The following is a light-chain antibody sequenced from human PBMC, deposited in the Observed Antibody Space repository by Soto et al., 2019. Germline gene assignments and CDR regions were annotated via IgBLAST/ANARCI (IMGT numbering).Light chain of an antibody. Sequence: QSVLTQPPSASGSPGQSVTISCTGTSSDVGGYNFVSWYQQHPGKAPKLMIYEVSQRPSGVSDRFSGSKSGNTASLTVSGLQAEDEADYSCSSYAGRNNLVFGRGTKVTVL. J-gene: IGLJ3*02. CDR1: SSDVGGYNF. V-gene: IGLV2-8*01. CDR3: SSYAGRNNLV. CDR2: EVS.